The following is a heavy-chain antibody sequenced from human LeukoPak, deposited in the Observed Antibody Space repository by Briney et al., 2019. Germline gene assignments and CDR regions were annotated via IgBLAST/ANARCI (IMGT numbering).Heavy chain of an antibody. V-gene: IGHV4-34*01. CDR2: INHSGST. J-gene: IGHJ4*02. Sequence: PSETLSLTCTVSGGSISGYYWSWIRQPPGKGLEWIGEINHSGSTNYNPSLKSRVTISVDTSKNQFSLKLSSVTAADTAVYYCARECGYYFDYWGQGTLVTVSS. CDR3: ARECGYYFDY. D-gene: IGHD1-26*01. CDR1: GGSISGYY.